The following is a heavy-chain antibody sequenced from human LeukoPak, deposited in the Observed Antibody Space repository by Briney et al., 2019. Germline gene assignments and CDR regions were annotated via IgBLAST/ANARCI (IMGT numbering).Heavy chain of an antibody. Sequence: SETLSLTCTVSGYSISSGYYWGWIRQPPGKGLEWIGEINHSGSTNYNPSLKSRVTISVDTSKNQFSLKLSSVTAADTAVYYCARAEGATRWADYWGQGTLVTVSS. CDR1: GYSISSGYY. V-gene: IGHV4-38-2*02. D-gene: IGHD1-26*01. CDR3: ARAEGATRWADY. J-gene: IGHJ4*02. CDR2: INHSGST.